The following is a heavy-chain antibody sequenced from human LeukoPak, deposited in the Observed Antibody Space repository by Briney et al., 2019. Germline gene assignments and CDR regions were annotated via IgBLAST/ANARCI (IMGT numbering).Heavy chain of an antibody. CDR3: ARHTKSRDGYNYGYYFDY. J-gene: IGHJ4*02. CDR1: GFTFSDYY. Sequence: GGSLRLSCAASGFTFSDYYMSWIRQAPGKGLEWVSYISSSGSTIYYADSVKGRFTISRDNAKNSLYLQMNSLRAEDTAVYYCARHTKSRDGYNYGYYFDYWGQGTLVTVSS. V-gene: IGHV3-11*04. CDR2: ISSSGSTI. D-gene: IGHD5-24*01.